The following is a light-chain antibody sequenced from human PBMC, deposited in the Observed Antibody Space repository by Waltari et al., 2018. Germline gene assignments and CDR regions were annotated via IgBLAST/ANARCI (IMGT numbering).Light chain of an antibody. V-gene: IGLV3-1*01. J-gene: IGLJ1*01. CDR3: QSWDSRTLYV. Sequence: SFDLTPSPQMPVPPAQPPPTHSPVDNFRFTSVSWYQPMPGQSPVLVIWQDSNRPSSFPERFSGFNSGNTATLIISGTQAVDEADYYCQSWDSRTLYVFGPGTKLTVL. CDR1: NFRFTS. CDR2: QDS.